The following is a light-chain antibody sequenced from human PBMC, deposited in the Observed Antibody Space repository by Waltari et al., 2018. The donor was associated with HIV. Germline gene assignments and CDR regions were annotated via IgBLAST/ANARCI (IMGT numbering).Light chain of an antibody. J-gene: IGKJ1*01. CDR3: QQYVSLPPT. CDR1: QTINSNY. CDR2: GAS. V-gene: IGKV3-20*01. Sequence: EIVLTQSPGTLSLSPGERGTLSCRASQTINSNYLAWYQQKPGQAPRLLIYGASSRATGIPDRFIGSGSGTDFNLTISRLEPEDFALYYCQQYVSLPPTFGQGTKVEIK.